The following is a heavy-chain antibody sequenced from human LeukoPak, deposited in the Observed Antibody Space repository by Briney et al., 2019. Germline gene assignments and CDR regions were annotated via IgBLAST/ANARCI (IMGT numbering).Heavy chain of an antibody. CDR1: GGSISSGGYY. CDR2: IYYSGST. D-gene: IGHD3-3*01. V-gene: IGHV4-61*08. J-gene: IGHJ4*02. CDR3: ARGITIFGVVFDY. Sequence: SETLSLTCTVSGGSISSGGYYWSWIRQHPGTGLEWIGYIYYSGSTNYNPSLKSRVTISVDTSKNQFSLKLSSVTAADTAVYYCARGITIFGVVFDYWGQGTLVTVSS.